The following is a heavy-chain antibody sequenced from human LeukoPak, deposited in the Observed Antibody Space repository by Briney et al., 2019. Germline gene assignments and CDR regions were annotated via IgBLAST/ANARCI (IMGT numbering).Heavy chain of an antibody. CDR1: GFTFSNYW. CDR3: ARDQLGYCSGGSCYLYYYYYYGMDV. Sequence: GGSLRLSCAASGFTFSNYWMSWVRQAPGKGLEWVANIKQDGSERYYVDSVKGRFTISRDNAKNSLYLQMNSLRAEDTAVYYCARDQLGYCSGGSCYLYYYYYYGMDVWGQGTTVTVSS. D-gene: IGHD2-15*01. CDR2: IKQDGSER. V-gene: IGHV3-7*01. J-gene: IGHJ6*02.